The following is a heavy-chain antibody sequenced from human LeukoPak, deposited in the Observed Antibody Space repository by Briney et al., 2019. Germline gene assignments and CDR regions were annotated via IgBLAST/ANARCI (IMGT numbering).Heavy chain of an antibody. D-gene: IGHD6-19*01. CDR3: AKGIRRRYSSGWYDY. J-gene: IGHJ4*02. CDR1: GFTFDDYA. Sequence: PGGSLRLSCAASGFTFDDYAMHWVRQAPGKGLEWVSGISWNSGSIGYADSVKGRFTISRDNAKNSLYLQMNSLRAEDTALYYCAKGIRRRYSSGWYDYWGQGTLVTVSS. CDR2: ISWNSGSI. V-gene: IGHV3-9*01.